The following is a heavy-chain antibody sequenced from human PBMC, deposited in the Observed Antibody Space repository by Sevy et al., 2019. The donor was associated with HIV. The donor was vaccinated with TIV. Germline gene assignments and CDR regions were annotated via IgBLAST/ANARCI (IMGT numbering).Heavy chain of an antibody. Sequence: GESLKISCKGSGYRFTSYWIGWVRQMPGKGLEWMGIIYPDDSETRYSRSFQGQVTISVDKSINTAYVQWSSLKASDTAMYFCAWRGYDTSGYPQYYFDSWGQGTLVTVSS. D-gene: IGHD3-22*01. V-gene: IGHV5-51*01. CDR2: IYPDDSET. CDR1: GYRFTSYW. CDR3: AWRGYDTSGYPQYYFDS. J-gene: IGHJ4*02.